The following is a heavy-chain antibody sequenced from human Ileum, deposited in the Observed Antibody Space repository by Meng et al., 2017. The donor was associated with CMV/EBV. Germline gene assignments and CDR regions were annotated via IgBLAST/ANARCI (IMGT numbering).Heavy chain of an antibody. CDR3: AKGGASGGSYYFDY. D-gene: IGHD1-26*01. CDR2: IRYDGSNK. J-gene: IGHJ4*02. CDR1: GFTFSDYG. V-gene: IGHV3-30*02. Sequence: GESLKISCAASGFTFSDYGMHWVRQAPGKGLEWVTFIRYDGSNKYYADSVKGRFTISRDSSKNSLCLQMDSLRPEDTAVYYCAKGGASGGSYYFDYWGQGTRVTVSS.